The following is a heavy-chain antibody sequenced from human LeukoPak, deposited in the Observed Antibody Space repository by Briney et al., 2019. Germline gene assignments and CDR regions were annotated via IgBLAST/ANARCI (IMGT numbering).Heavy chain of an antibody. CDR1: GGSISGYY. CDR3: AREGIAAAAPFDY. Sequence: SETLSLTCTVSGGSISGYYWSWIRQPAGKGLEWIGRIYTSGSTNYNPSLKSRVTMSVDTSKNQFSLKLSSVTAADTAVSYCAREGIAAAAPFDYWGQGTLVTVSS. J-gene: IGHJ4*02. V-gene: IGHV4-4*07. CDR2: IYTSGST. D-gene: IGHD6-13*01.